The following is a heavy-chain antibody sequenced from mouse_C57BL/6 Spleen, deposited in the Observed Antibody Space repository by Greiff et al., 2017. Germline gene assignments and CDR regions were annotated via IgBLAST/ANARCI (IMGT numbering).Heavy chain of an antibody. D-gene: IGHD3-1*01. CDR3: ARGGANLHAMDY. CDR2: ISYDGSN. J-gene: IGHJ4*01. Sequence: EVQLQQSGPGLVKPSQSLSLTCSVTGYSITSGYYWNWIRQFPGNKLEWMGYISYDGSNNYNPSLKNRISITLDTSKNQFFLKLNSVTTEDTATYYCARGGANLHAMDYWGQGTSVTVSS. CDR1: GYSITSGYY. V-gene: IGHV3-6*01.